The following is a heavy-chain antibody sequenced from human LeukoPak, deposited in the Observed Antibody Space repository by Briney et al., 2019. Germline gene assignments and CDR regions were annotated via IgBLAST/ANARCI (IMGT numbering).Heavy chain of an antibody. CDR3: ARSTGTAEYFQN. V-gene: IGHV4-30-2*01. D-gene: IGHD1-1*01. Sequence: SETLSLTCAVSGGSISSDGYSWSWIRQPPGKGLEWIGYIYHTGSTYYNPSLRSRVTISVDRSKNQFSLKLSSLTAADTAVYYCARSTGTAEYFQNWGQGTLVTVSP. CDR1: GGSISSDGYS. J-gene: IGHJ1*01. CDR2: IYHTGST.